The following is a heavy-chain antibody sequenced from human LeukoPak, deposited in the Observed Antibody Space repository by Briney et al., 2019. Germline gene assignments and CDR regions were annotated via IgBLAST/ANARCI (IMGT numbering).Heavy chain of an antibody. CDR2: ISGSGGST. CDR1: GFTFSSYA. Sequence: GGSLRLSCAASGFTFSSYAMSWVRQAPGEGLEWVSAISGSGGSTYYADSVKGRFTISRDNSKNTLYLQMNSLRAEDTAVYYCAKGGSYYYYYYGMDVWGQGTTVTVSS. CDR3: AKGGSYYYYYYGMDV. J-gene: IGHJ6*02. D-gene: IGHD1-26*01. V-gene: IGHV3-23*01.